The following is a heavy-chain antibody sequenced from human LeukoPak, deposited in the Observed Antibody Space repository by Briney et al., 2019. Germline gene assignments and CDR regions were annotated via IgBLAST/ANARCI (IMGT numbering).Heavy chain of an antibody. J-gene: IGHJ6*02. Sequence: SETLSLTCAVYGGSFSGYYWSWIRQPPGKGLEWIGEINHSGSTNYNPSLKSRVTISVDTSKNQFSLKLSSVTAADTAVYYCARGDSYGPGDYYGMDVWGQGTTVTVSS. V-gene: IGHV4-34*01. CDR1: GGSFSGYY. CDR2: INHSGST. CDR3: ARGDSYGPGDYYGMDV. D-gene: IGHD5-18*01.